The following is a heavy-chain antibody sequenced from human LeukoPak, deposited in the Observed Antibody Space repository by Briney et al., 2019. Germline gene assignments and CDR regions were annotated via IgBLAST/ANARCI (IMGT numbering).Heavy chain of an antibody. V-gene: IGHV1-18*01. J-gene: IGHJ2*01. Sequence: ASVKVSCKASGYAFTSYGISWVRQAPGQGLEWMGWISAYNGNTNYAQKLQGRVTMTTDTSTSTAYMELRSLRSDDTAVYYCGRDLHDSGSWYFDLWGRGTLVTVSS. D-gene: IGHD4-17*01. CDR1: GYAFTSYG. CDR2: ISAYNGNT. CDR3: GRDLHDSGSWYFDL.